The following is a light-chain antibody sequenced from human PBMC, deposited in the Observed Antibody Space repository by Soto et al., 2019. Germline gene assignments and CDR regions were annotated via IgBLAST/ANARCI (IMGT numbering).Light chain of an antibody. Sequence: DIVLTQSPATLSLSPGERATLSCRASQSVSSFLAWYQQKPGQAPRLLIYDASNRATGIPARFSGSGSGTDFTLTISSLEPEDFAVYYCQQRYNWPPWTFGQGTKVDIK. J-gene: IGKJ1*01. V-gene: IGKV3-11*01. CDR3: QQRYNWPPWT. CDR1: QSVSSF. CDR2: DAS.